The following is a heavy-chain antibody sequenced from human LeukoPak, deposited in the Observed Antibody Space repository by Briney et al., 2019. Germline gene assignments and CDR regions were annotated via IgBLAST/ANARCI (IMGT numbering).Heavy chain of an antibody. Sequence: GGSLRLSCAASGFTVRSNYMRWVRHAPGKGLEWVTVLFSGGNTYYADSVKGRFTISIDNSKNTLYLQMNSLRAEDTAVYYCATAPATGNIYFDLWGRGTLVTVSS. D-gene: IGHD6-13*01. CDR1: GFTVRSNY. CDR3: ATAPATGNIYFDL. CDR2: LFSGGNT. V-gene: IGHV3-66*01. J-gene: IGHJ2*01.